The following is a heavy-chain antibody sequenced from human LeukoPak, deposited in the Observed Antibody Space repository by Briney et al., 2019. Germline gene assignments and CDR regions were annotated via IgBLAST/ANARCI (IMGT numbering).Heavy chain of an antibody. CDR3: ARISYHFGEMSPPFDY. CDR2: IYPGDSDT. J-gene: IGHJ4*02. CDR1: GYSFTSYW. Sequence: GESLKISCKGSGYSFTSYWIGWVRQMPGKGLEWMGIIYPGDSDTRYSPSFQGQVTISADKSISTAYLQWSSLKASDTAIYYCARISYHFGEMSPPFDYWGQGTLVTVSS. V-gene: IGHV5-51*01. D-gene: IGHD3-10*01.